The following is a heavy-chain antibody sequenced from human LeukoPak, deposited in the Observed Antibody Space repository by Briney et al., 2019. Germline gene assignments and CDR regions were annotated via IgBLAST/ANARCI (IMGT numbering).Heavy chain of an antibody. Sequence: ASVKVSCKASGGTFSSYAISWVRQAPGQGLEWMGGIIPIFGTANYAQKFQGRVTITADESTSTAYMELSSLRSEDTAVYYCARGISSTSDLDYWGQGTLVTVSS. CDR1: GGTFSSYA. J-gene: IGHJ4*02. D-gene: IGHD2-2*01. V-gene: IGHV1-69*13. CDR3: ARGISSTSDLDY. CDR2: IIPIFGTA.